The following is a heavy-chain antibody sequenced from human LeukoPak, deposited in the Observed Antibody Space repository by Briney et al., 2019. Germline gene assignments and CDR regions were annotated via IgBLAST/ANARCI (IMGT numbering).Heavy chain of an antibody. CDR1: GYSFTSNW. D-gene: IGHD3-16*01. J-gene: IGHJ5*02. Sequence: GESLKISCKGSGYSFTSNWIAWVRQMPGKGLEWMGIIYPGDSDTRYGPSFQGQVIISADKSISTAFLQWNSLKASDTAIYYCARLITFGGVPFDPWGQGTLVTVSS. CDR2: IYPGDSDT. V-gene: IGHV5-51*01. CDR3: ARLITFGGVPFDP.